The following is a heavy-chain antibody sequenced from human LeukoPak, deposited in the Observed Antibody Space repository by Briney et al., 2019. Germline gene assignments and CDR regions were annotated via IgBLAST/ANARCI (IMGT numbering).Heavy chain of an antibody. V-gene: IGHV1-18*01. CDR3: ARDPRVTTVTTSLLDY. D-gene: IGHD4-17*01. CDR1: GYTFTSYG. CDR2: ISAYNGNT. Sequence: ASVKVSCKASGYTFTSYGISWVRQAPGQGLEWMGWISAYNGNTNYAQKLQGRVTMTTDTSTSTAYMGLRSLRSDDTAVYYCARDPRVTTVTTSLLDYWGQGTLVTVSS. J-gene: IGHJ4*02.